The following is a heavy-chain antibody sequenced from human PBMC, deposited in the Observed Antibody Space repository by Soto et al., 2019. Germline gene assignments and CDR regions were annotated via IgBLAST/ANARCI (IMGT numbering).Heavy chain of an antibody. D-gene: IGHD3-22*01. CDR1: GGTFSSYA. J-gene: IGHJ6*02. Sequence: SVKVACKAAGGTFSSYAVGWVRQAPGQGLEWMGGIIPIFGTANYAQKFQGRVTITADESTSTAYMELSSLRSEDTAVYYCARDSTYYYDSSGYYVAEKKVGGMDVWGQGTTVTVSS. CDR2: IIPIFGTA. CDR3: ARDSTYYYDSSGYYVAEKKVGGMDV. V-gene: IGHV1-69*13.